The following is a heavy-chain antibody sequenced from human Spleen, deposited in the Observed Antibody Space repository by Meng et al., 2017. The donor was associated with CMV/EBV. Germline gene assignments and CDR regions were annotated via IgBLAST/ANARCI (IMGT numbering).Heavy chain of an antibody. CDR3: SRTPSSYSQAMDV. D-gene: IGHD2-15*01. Sequence: GCTLNEYYMGWVGQAPGKGLEWVGRNRNKPKNYDTEYTASVKGRFTLSRDDSKTSLYLQMNSLKTEDTAVYYCSRTPSSYSQAMDVWGQGTTVTVSS. CDR2: NRNKPKNYDT. J-gene: IGHJ6*02. CDR1: GCTLNEYY. V-gene: IGHV3-72*01.